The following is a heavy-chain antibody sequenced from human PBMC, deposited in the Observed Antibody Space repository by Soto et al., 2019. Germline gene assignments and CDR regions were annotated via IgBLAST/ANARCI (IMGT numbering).Heavy chain of an antibody. CDR1: GFTFSSYG. CDR3: AKDHTWRVYYYYGMDV. Sequence: VQLVESGGGLVKPGGSLRLSCAASGFTFSSYGMHWVRQAPGKGLEWVAVISYDGSNKYYADSVKGRFTISRDNSKNTLYLQMNSLRAEDTAVYYCAKDHTWRVYYYYGMDVWGQGTTVTVSS. CDR2: ISYDGSNK. J-gene: IGHJ6*02. V-gene: IGHV3-30*18.